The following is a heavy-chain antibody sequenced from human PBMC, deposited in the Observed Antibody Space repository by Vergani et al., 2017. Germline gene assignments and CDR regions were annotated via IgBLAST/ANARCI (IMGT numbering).Heavy chain of an antibody. CDR3: ARVTGWDIVVVPAAMDV. CDR1: GFTFSSYS. Sequence: EVQLVESGGGLVKPGGSLRLSCAASGFTFSSYSMNWVRQAPGKGLEWVSSISIISSYIYYADSVKGRLTISRDNAKTSLYLQMNSLRAEDTAVYYCARVTGWDIVVVPAAMDVWGKGTTVTVSS. J-gene: IGHJ6*04. V-gene: IGHV3-21*01. CDR2: ISIISSYI. D-gene: IGHD2-2*01.